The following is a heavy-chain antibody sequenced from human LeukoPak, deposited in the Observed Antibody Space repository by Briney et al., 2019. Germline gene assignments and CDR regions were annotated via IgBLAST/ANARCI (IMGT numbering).Heavy chain of an antibody. CDR3: ARDAVPSGRSWFDP. V-gene: IGHV3-20*04. CDR2: INWNGGGR. D-gene: IGHD4-17*01. CDR1: GFTFEDYG. Sequence: GGSLRLSCAASGFTFEDYGMNWVRQVPGKGPEWVCGINWNGGGRRYADSVKGRFSISRDNAKNSLYLQMNSPRVDDTAFYYCARDAVPSGRSWFDPWGQGTLVTVSS. J-gene: IGHJ5*02.